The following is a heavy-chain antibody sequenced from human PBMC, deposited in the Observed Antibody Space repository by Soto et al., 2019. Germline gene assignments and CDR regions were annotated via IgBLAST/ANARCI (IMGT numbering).Heavy chain of an antibody. CDR3: ARVEGIGLMARGDLGGNLFDP. CDR2: IIPILGIA. CDR1: GGTFSSYT. Sequence: SVKVSCKASGGTFSSYTISWVRQAPGQGLEWMGRIIPILGIANYAQKFQGRVTITADKSTSTAYMELSSLRSEDTAVYYCARVEGIGLMARGDLGGNLFDPWGQGSLVTVSS. D-gene: IGHD3-10*01. V-gene: IGHV1-69*02. J-gene: IGHJ5*02.